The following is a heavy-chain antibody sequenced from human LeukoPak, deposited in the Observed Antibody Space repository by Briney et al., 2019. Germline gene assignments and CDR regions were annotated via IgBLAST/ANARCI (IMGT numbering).Heavy chain of an antibody. D-gene: IGHD3-10*01. V-gene: IGHV3-21*01. CDR3: ARNTITGYYYGMDV. Sequence: KSGGSLRLSCAASGFTFSSYGMHWVRQAPGKGLEWVSSISSSSTYIYYADSVKGRFTISRDNAKNSLYLQMNSLRAEDTAVFYCARNTITGYYYGMDVWGQGTTVTVSS. J-gene: IGHJ6*02. CDR2: ISSSSTYI. CDR1: GFTFSSYG.